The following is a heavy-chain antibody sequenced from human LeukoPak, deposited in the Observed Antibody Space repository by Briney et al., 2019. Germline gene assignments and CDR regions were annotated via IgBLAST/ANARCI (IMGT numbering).Heavy chain of an antibody. V-gene: IGHV1-69*04. D-gene: IGHD6-19*01. J-gene: IGHJ4*02. CDR1: GGTFSSYA. Sequence: SVKVSCKASGGTFSSYAISWVRQAPGQGLEWMGRIIPILGITKYAQKFQGRVTITADKSTSTAYMELSSLRSEDTAVYYCARGGDSSGWEGDYWGQGTLVTVSS. CDR2: IIPILGIT. CDR3: ARGGDSSGWEGDY.